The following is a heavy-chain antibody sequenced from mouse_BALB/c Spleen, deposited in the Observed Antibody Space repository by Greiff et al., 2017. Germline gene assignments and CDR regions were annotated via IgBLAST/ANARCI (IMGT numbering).Heavy chain of an antibody. CDR1: GFTFNTYA. D-gene: IGHD1-1*01. CDR3: VRHAGGKGGAY. V-gene: IGHV10-1*02. CDR2: IRSKSNNYAT. Sequence: EVQVVESGGGLVQPTGSLKLSCAASGFTFNTYAMNWVRQAPGKGLEWVARIRSKSNNYATYYADSVKDRFTISRDDSQSMLYLQMNNLKTEDTAMYYCVRHAGGKGGAYWGQGTLVTVSA. J-gene: IGHJ3*01.